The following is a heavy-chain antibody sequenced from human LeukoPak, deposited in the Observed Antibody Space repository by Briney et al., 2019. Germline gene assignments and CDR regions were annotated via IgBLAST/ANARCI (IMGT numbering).Heavy chain of an antibody. CDR2: IYYSGST. D-gene: IGHD3-10*01. CDR3: ARRSYGSGSYSNWFDP. CDR1: GGSISNAY. Sequence: SETLSLTCTVSGGSISNAYWSWIRQPPGRGLEWIGSIYYSGSTYYNPSLKSRVTISVDTSKNQFSLKLSSVTAADTAVYYCARRSYGSGSYSNWFDPWGQGTLVTVSS. J-gene: IGHJ5*02. V-gene: IGHV4-59*05.